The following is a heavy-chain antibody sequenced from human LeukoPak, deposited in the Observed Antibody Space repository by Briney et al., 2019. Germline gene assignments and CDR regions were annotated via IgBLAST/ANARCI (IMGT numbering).Heavy chain of an antibody. CDR1: GFTFSSYS. V-gene: IGHV3-21*01. J-gene: IGHJ5*02. D-gene: IGHD2-15*01. Sequence: GGSLRPSCAASGFTFSSYSMNWVRQAPGKGLEWVSSISSSSSYIYYADSVKGRFTISRDNAKNSLYLQMNSLRAEDTAVYYCVSSGRNWFDPWGQGTLVTVSS. CDR3: VSSGRNWFDP. CDR2: ISSSSSYI.